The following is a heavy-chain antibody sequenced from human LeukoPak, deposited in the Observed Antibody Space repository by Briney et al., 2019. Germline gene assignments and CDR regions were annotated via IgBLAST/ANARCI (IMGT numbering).Heavy chain of an antibody. CDR3: ARVQYYYGSGSYYPDY. D-gene: IGHD3-10*01. CDR2: ISAYNGNT. V-gene: IGHV1-18*01. CDR1: GYTFTSYG. J-gene: IGHJ4*02. Sequence: ASVKVSCKASGYTFTSYGISWVRQAPGQGLEWMGWISAYNGNTNYAQKLQGRVTMTTDTSTSTAYMELRSLRSDDTAVYYCARVQYYYGSGSYYPDYWGQGTLVTVSS.